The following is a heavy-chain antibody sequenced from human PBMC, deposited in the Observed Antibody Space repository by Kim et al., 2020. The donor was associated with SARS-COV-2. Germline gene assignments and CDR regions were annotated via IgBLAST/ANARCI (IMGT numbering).Heavy chain of an antibody. CDR2: IYSGGST. D-gene: IGHD3-9*01. CDR3: ARFYDILTQRYGMDV. Sequence: GGSLRLSCAASGFTVSSNYMSWVRQAPGKGLEWVSVIYSGGSTYYADSVKGRFTISRHNSKNTLYLQMNSLRAEDTAVYYCARFYDILTQRYGMDVWGQGTTVTVSS. V-gene: IGHV3-53*04. J-gene: IGHJ6*02. CDR1: GFTVSSNY.